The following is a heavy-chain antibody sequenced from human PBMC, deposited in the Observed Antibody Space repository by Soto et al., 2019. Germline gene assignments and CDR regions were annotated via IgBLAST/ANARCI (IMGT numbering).Heavy chain of an antibody. V-gene: IGHV3-23*01. CDR1: GFTFSSFA. Sequence: QSGGSLRLSCSASGFTFSSFAMSWVRQAPGKGLEWVSAINSGGDETYYLGSVKGRFTISRDNSKNTIYLQMNSLRAEDTALYYCTKSHIVVSQAPYGLDVWGQGTSVTVSS. CDR3: TKSHIVVSQAPYGLDV. CDR2: INSGGDET. J-gene: IGHJ6*02. D-gene: IGHD3-22*01.